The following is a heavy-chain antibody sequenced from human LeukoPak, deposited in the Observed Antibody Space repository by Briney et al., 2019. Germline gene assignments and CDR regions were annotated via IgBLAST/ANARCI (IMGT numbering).Heavy chain of an antibody. CDR3: AKDFRPLRCPYNWFDP. D-gene: IGHD4-17*01. CDR2: ISYDGSNK. Sequence: PGGSLRLSCAASGFTSSSYGMHWVRQAPGKGLEWVAVISYDGSNKYYADSVKGRFTISRDNSKNTLYLQMNSLRAEDTAVYYCAKDFRPLRCPYNWFDPWGQGTLVTVSS. J-gene: IGHJ5*02. CDR1: GFTSSSYG. V-gene: IGHV3-30*18.